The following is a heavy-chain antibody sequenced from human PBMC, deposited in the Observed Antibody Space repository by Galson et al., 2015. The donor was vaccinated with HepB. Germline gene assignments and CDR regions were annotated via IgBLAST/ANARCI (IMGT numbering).Heavy chain of an antibody. D-gene: IGHD3-10*01. J-gene: IGHJ4*02. CDR3: ASRHSYFRSGTWYNVSDY. Sequence: QSGAEVKKPGESLTISCKGSGSIFTDYWINWVRQMPGKGLEWMGRVDPGHSFTYYSPSFQGHVTISADKSITTAYLQWSSLKASDTAIYYCASRHSYFRSGTWYNVSDYWGQGTLVTVSS. CDR2: VDPGHSFT. V-gene: IGHV5-10-1*01. CDR1: GSIFTDYW.